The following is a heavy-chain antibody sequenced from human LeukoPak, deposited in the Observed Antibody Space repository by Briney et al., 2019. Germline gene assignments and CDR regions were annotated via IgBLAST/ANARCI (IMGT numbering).Heavy chain of an antibody. Sequence: PGGSLRLSCAASGFTFTSFSMNWVRQAPGKGLEWVSNISSASGTIYYADSVKGRFTISRDNSKNTLHLQMNSLRAEDTAVYYCAKGPLTEVAGTTWDYWGQGTLVTVSS. J-gene: IGHJ4*02. V-gene: IGHV3-48*01. D-gene: IGHD6-19*01. CDR3: AKGPLTEVAGTTWDY. CDR2: ISSASGTI. CDR1: GFTFTSFS.